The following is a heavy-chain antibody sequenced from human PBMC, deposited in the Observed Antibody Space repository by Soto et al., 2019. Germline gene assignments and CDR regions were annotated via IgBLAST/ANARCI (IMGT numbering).Heavy chain of an antibody. CDR3: ARANMYRELRIYFDY. CDR2: INHSGST. J-gene: IGHJ4*02. CDR1: GGSFSGYY. D-gene: IGHD1-26*01. Sequence: SETPSLTCAVYGGSFSGYYWSGIRQPPGKGLEWIGEINHSGSTNYNPSLKSRVTISVDTSKNQFSLKLSSVTAADTAVYYCARANMYRELRIYFDYWGQGTLVTVSS. V-gene: IGHV4-34*01.